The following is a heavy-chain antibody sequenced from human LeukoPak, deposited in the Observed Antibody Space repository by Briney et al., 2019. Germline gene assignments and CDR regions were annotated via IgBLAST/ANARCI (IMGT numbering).Heavy chain of an antibody. CDR3: ARDELSSPLVAWYQLPADY. V-gene: IGHV1-8*01. CDR2: MNPNSGNT. CDR1: GYTFTSYD. J-gene: IGHJ4*02. D-gene: IGHD2-2*01. Sequence: GASVKVSCKASGYTFTSYDINWVRQATGQGLEWMGWMNPNSGNTGYAQKLQGRVTMTTDTSTSTAYMELRSLRSDDTAVYYCARDELSSPLVAWYQLPADYWGQGTLVTVSS.